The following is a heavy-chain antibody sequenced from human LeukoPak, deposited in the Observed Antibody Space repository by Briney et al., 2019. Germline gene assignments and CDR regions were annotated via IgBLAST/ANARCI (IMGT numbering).Heavy chain of an antibody. V-gene: IGHV3-23*01. Sequence: GGSLRLSCAASGFTFSSYGMSWVRQAPGKGLEWVSKISASGGSTYYADSVKGRFTISRDNSMNTLYLQMNSLRAEDTAIYYCAKSRSYDSRGYSFDYWGQGTLVTVSS. D-gene: IGHD3-22*01. CDR1: GFTFSSYG. J-gene: IGHJ4*02. CDR3: AKSRSYDSRGYSFDY. CDR2: ISASGGST.